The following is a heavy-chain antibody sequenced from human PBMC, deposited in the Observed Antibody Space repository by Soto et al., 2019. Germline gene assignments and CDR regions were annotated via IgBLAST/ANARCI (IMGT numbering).Heavy chain of an antibody. Sequence: ETLSLTCPVSGGSISSYYWSWIRQPPGKGLEWIGYIYYSGSTNYNPSLKSRVTISVDTSKNQFSLKLSSVTAADTAVYYCAREGYDSTTDVWGQGTTVTVSS. V-gene: IGHV4-59*01. D-gene: IGHD3-22*01. CDR3: AREGYDSTTDV. CDR1: GGSISSYY. CDR2: IYYSGST. J-gene: IGHJ6*02.